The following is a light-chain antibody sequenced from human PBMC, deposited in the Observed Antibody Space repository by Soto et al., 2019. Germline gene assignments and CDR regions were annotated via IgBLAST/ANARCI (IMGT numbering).Light chain of an antibody. V-gene: IGKV3-11*01. J-gene: IGKJ4*01. CDR3: QQRANWPLT. CDR2: DVS. Sequence: EIVLTQSPATLSLSPGERATLSCRASQSMGRYLAWYQQRPGQAPRLLIYDVSNRATGIPARFSGSGSGTDFTLTISSLEPEDFAVYYCQQRANWPLTFGGGTKVEIK. CDR1: QSMGRY.